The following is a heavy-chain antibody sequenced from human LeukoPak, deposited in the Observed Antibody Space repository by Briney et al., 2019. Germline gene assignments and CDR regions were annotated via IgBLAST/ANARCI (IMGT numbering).Heavy chain of an antibody. J-gene: IGHJ6*03. CDR3: ARWGGSGSLLSVYMDV. CDR2: ISSSSSTI. V-gene: IGHV3-48*01. Sequence: PGGSLRLSCAASGFDFSSQWMSWVRQAPGKGLEWVSYISSSSSTIYYADSVKGRFTISRDNAKNSLYLQMNSLRAEDTAVYYCARWGGSGSLLSVYMDVWGKGTTVTVSS. CDR1: GFDFSSQW. D-gene: IGHD3-10*01.